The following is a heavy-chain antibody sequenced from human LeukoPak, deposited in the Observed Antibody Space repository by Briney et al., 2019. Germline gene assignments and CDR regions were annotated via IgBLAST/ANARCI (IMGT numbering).Heavy chain of an antibody. CDR3: ARGYGSGSYYKYDY. CDR2: IYTSGST. D-gene: IGHD3-10*01. Sequence: PSETLSLTCTVSGGSISSGSYYWSWIRQPAGKGLEWIGRIYTSGSTNYNPSLKSRVTISVDTSKNQFSLKLSSVTAADTAVYYCARGYGSGSYYKYDYWGQGTLVTVSS. V-gene: IGHV4-61*02. J-gene: IGHJ4*02. CDR1: GGSISSGSYY.